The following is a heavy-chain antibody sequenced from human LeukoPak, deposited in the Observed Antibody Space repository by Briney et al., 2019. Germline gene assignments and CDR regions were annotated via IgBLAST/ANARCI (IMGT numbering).Heavy chain of an antibody. CDR2: IYGDGTT. V-gene: IGHV3-66*01. CDR1: GFTVSSNY. CDR3: ARGYGSGSTTNFDY. D-gene: IGHD3-10*01. J-gene: IGHJ4*02. Sequence: GGSLRLYCAASGFTVSSNYMSWVRQAPGKGLEWVSVIYGDGTTYYADSVKCRFTISRDNSKNTLYLQMNSLRAEDTAVYYCARGYGSGSTTNFDYWGQGTLVTVSS.